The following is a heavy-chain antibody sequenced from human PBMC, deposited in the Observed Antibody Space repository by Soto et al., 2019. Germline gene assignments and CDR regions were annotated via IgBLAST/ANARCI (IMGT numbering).Heavy chain of an antibody. D-gene: IGHD2-15*01. J-gene: IGHJ3*02. CDR2: IWYDGSNK. V-gene: IGHV3-33*01. Sequence: HPGGSLRLSCAASGFTFSSYGMHWVRQAPGKGLERVAVIWYDGSNKYYADSVKGRFTISRDNSKNTLYLQMNSLRAEDTAVYYCARDLHPVAASPWGAFDIWGQGTMVTVAS. CDR3: ARDLHPVAASPWGAFDI. CDR1: GFTFSSYG.